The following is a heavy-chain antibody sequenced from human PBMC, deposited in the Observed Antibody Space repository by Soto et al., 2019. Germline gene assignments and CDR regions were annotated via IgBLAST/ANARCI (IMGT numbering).Heavy chain of an antibody. CDR3: ARSITMVRGVIITDYYGMDV. CDR1: GSTFSSYS. V-gene: IGHV3-21*01. J-gene: IGHJ6*02. CDR2: ISSSSSYI. D-gene: IGHD3-10*01. Sequence: EVQLVESGGGLVKPGGSLRLSCAASGSTFSSYSMNWVRQAPGKGLEWVSSISSSSSYIYYADSVKGRFTISRDNAKNSLYLQMNSLRAEDTAVYYCARSITMVRGVIITDYYGMDVWGQGTTVTVSS.